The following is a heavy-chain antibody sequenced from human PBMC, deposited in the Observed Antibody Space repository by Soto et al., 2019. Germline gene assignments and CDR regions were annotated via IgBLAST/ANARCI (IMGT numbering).Heavy chain of an antibody. CDR2: IHNSVST. Sequence: SETLSLTCTVSGGSISSVDYYWSWISQPPGKGLEWIAYIHNSVSTHYNPSLKSRVTISVDTSKNQFSLKLSSVTAADTAVYYCARSRYSGSYFFDYWGQGILVTVSS. CDR3: ARSRYSGSYFFDY. CDR1: GGSISSVDYY. J-gene: IGHJ4*02. V-gene: IGHV4-30-4*01. D-gene: IGHD1-26*01.